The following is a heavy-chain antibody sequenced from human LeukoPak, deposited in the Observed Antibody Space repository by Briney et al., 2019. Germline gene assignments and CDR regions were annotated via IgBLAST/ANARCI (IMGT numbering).Heavy chain of an antibody. D-gene: IGHD6-19*01. CDR1: GYSFTSYW. CDR2: IYPGDSDT. J-gene: IGHJ6*04. V-gene: IGHV5-51*01. CDR3: ARFESSDYYGMDV. Sequence: GESPKISCKGSGYSFTSYWIGWVRQMPGKGLEWMGIIYPGDSDTRYSPSFQGQVTISADKSISTAYLQWSSLKASDTAMYYCARFESSDYYGMDVWGKGTTVTVSS.